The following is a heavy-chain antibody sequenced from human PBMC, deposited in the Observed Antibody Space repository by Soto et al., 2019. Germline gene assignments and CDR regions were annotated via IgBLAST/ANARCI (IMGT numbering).Heavy chain of an antibody. V-gene: IGHV4-59*08. J-gene: IGHJ4*02. CDR2: SYYSGST. D-gene: IGHD3-10*01. CDR3: ARHNYGSGSTYFDY. Sequence: QVQLQESGPGLVKPSETLSLTCTVSGGSISSYYWSWIRQPPGKGLEWIGYSYYSGSTNYNPSLKSRVTVSVDTSKNQFSLQLSSMTAADTAVYYCARHNYGSGSTYFDYWGQGTLVTVSS. CDR1: GGSISSYY.